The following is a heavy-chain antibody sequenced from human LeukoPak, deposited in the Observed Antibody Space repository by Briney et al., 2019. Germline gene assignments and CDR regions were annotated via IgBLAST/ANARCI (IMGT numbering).Heavy chain of an antibody. CDR3: ARDNIVGATPTLE. Sequence: SETLSLTCTVSGGSISSSSYYWGWIRQPPGKGLEWIGSIYYSGSTYYNPSLKSRVTISVDTSKNQFSLKLSSVTAADTAVYYCARDNIVGATPTLEWGQGTLVTVSS. CDR2: IYYSGST. J-gene: IGHJ4*02. CDR1: GGSISSSSYY. V-gene: IGHV4-39*07. D-gene: IGHD1-26*01.